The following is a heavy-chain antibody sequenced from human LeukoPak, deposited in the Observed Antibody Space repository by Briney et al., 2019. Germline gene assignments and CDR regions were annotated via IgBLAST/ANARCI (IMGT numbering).Heavy chain of an antibody. CDR1: GYTFTGYY. CDR2: INPNSGGT. Sequence: ASVKVSCKASGYTFTGYYMHWVRQAPGHGLEWMGWINPNSGGTNYAQKFQGRVTITRDTSSSTAYMELSRLRSDDTAVYYCAISMITFGGVIVNDAFDIWGQGTLVTVSS. CDR3: AISMITFGGVIVNDAFDI. D-gene: IGHD3-16*02. J-gene: IGHJ3*02. V-gene: IGHV1-2*02.